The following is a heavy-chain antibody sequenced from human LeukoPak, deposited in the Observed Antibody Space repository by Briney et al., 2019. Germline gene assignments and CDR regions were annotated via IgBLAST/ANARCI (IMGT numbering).Heavy chain of an antibody. Sequence: SETLSLTCTVSGGSISSSSHYWGWIRQPPGKGLEWIGSIYYSGSTYYNPSLKSRVTISVDTSKNQFSLKLSSVTAADTAVYYCARLSRAMVRGVIITPFDYWGQGTLVTVSS. V-gene: IGHV4-39*01. D-gene: IGHD3-10*01. J-gene: IGHJ4*02. CDR1: GGSISSSSHY. CDR3: ARLSRAMVRGVIITPFDY. CDR2: IYYSGST.